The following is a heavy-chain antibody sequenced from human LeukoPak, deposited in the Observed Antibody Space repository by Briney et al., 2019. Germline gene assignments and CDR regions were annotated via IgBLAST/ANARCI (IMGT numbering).Heavy chain of an antibody. J-gene: IGHJ4*02. CDR1: GFIFRNYY. V-gene: IGHV3-30-3*01. CDR2: ISYDGSNK. CDR3: VREPQHRSADY. Sequence: GGSLRLSCAASGFIFRNYYMHWVRQAPGKGLEWVAVISYDGSNKYYADSVKGRFTISRDNSKNTLYLQMNSLRAEDTAVYYCVREPQHRSADYWGQGTLVTVSS.